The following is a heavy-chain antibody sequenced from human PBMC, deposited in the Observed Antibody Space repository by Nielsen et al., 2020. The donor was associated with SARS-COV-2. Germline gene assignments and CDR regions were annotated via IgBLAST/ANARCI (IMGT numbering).Heavy chain of an antibody. CDR1: GFTFSDYY. J-gene: IGHJ4*02. CDR2: ITSSSTYT. D-gene: IGHD5-24*01. V-gene: IGHV3-11*05. Sequence: GGSLRLSCVGSGFTFSDYYMSWVRQAPGKGLEWVSYITSSSTYTNYADSVKGRFTISRDNAKNSLSLQMNSLRAEDTAVYYCAREGRKLPLDYWGQGTLVTVSS. CDR3: AREGRKLPLDY.